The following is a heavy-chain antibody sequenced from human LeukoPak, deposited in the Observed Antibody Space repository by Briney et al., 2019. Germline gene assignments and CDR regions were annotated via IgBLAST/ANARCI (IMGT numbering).Heavy chain of an antibody. CDR3: AKEGYSSGWRPDFFDY. CDR1: GSTFSSYG. CDR2: IRYDGSNK. J-gene: IGHJ4*02. D-gene: IGHD6-19*01. Sequence: GGSLRLSCAASGSTFSSYGMHWVRQAPGKGLEWVAFIRYDGSNKYYADSVKGRFTISRDNFKNTLYLQMNSLRAEDTAVYYCAKEGYSSGWRPDFFDYWGQGTLVTVSS. V-gene: IGHV3-30*02.